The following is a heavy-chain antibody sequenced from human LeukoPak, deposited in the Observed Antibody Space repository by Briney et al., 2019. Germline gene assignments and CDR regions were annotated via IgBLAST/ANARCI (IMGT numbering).Heavy chain of an antibody. Sequence: PGGSLRLSCAASGFTFSSYWMHWVRQAPGKGLVWVSRINSDGSSTSYADSVKGRFTISRDNAKNTLYLQMNSLRAEDTAVYYCAKDGPPSYYYDSSGFDYWGQGTLVTVSS. V-gene: IGHV3-74*01. CDR3: AKDGPPSYYYDSSGFDY. CDR1: GFTFSSYW. D-gene: IGHD3-22*01. CDR2: INSDGSST. J-gene: IGHJ4*02.